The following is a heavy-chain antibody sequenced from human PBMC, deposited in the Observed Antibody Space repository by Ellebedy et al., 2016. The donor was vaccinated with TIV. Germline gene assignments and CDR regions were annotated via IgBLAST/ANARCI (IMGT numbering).Heavy chain of an antibody. J-gene: IGHJ4*02. CDR3: ARENNDSGVGGFDY. CDR1: GYSISSNYY. V-gene: IGHV4-38-2*02. D-gene: IGHD1-26*01. CDR2: VYYSGST. Sequence: MPSETLSLTCTVSGYSISSNYYWGWIRQPPGKGLEWIGSVYYSGSTNYNPSLKSRVTTSLDTSKNQFSLKLGSVTAADTAMYYCARENNDSGVGGFDYWGQGTLVTVSS.